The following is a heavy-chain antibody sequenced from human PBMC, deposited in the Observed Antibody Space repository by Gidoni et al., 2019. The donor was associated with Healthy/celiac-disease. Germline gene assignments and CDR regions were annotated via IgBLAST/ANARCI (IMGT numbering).Heavy chain of an antibody. D-gene: IGHD3-10*01. CDR3: ARGQGITMVRGVIPLSFDY. V-gene: IGHV4-34*01. J-gene: IGHJ4*02. Sequence: QVQLQQWGAGLLKPSATLSLTCAVYGGSFSGYYWSWIRQPPGKGLEWIGEINHSGSTNYNPSLKSRVTISVDTSKNQFSLKLSSVTAADTAVYYCARGQGITMVRGVIPLSFDYWGQGTLVTVSS. CDR2: INHSGST. CDR1: GGSFSGYY.